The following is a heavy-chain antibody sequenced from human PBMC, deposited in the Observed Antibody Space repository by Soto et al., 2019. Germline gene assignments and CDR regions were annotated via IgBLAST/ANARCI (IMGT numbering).Heavy chain of an antibody. CDR2: INPSGGST. D-gene: IGHD2-2*01. Sequence: ASVKVSCKASGYTFTSYYMHWVRQAPGQGLEWMGIINPSGGSTSYAQKFQGRVTMTRDTSTSTVYMELSSLRSEDTAVYYCALIPNQPAASIIPFDYWGHGPLVTVS. V-gene: IGHV1-46*03. J-gene: IGHJ4*01. CDR3: ALIPNQPAASIIPFDY. CDR1: GYTFTSYY.